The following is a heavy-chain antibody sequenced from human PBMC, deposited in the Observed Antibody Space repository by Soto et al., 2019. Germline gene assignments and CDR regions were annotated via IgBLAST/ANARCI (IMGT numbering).Heavy chain of an antibody. CDR2: IYYSGST. CDR3: ARLYYDFWSGYYLYYFDY. D-gene: IGHD3-3*01. V-gene: IGHV4-59*08. Sequence: ETLSLTCTVSGGSISSYYWSWIRQPTGKGLEWIGYIYYSGSTNYNPSLKSRVTISVDTSKNQFSLKLSSVTAADTAVYYCARLYYDFWSGYYLYYFDYWGQGTLVTVSS. CDR1: GGSISSYY. J-gene: IGHJ4*02.